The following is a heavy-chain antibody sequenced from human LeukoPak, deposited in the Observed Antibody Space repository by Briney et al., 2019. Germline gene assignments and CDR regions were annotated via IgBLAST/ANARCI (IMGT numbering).Heavy chain of an antibody. Sequence: PSETLSLTCTVSGGSISSSSYYWGWIRQPPGKGLEWIGSIYYSGSTYSNPSLKSRVTISVDTSKNQFSLNLSSVTAAGTAVYYCARHAFPLPAALDYWGQGTLVTVSS. CDR3: ARHAFPLPAALDY. V-gene: IGHV4-39*01. CDR1: GGSISSSSYY. CDR2: IYYSGST. D-gene: IGHD6-13*01. J-gene: IGHJ4*02.